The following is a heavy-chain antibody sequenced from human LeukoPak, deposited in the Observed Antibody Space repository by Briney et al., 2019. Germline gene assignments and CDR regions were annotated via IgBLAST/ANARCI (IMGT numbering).Heavy chain of an antibody. J-gene: IGHJ6*03. CDR1: GYSLTSYW. CDR2: IYPGDSDT. CDR3: ARHYSSSLLYPYYYYYMDV. D-gene: IGHD6-6*01. V-gene: IGHV5-51*01. Sequence: GESLKISCKGSGYSLTSYWIGWVRQMPGKGLEWMGIIYPGDSDTRYSPSFQGQVTISADKSISTAYLQWSSLKASDTAMYYCARHYSSSLLYPYYYYYMDVWGKGTTVTVSS.